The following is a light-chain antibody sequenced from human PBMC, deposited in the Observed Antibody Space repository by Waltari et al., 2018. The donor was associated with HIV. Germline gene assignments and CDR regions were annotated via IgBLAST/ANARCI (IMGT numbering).Light chain of an antibody. J-gene: IGLJ3*02. CDR1: SSNIGYYA. Sequence: QSVLAQPPSVSAAPGQRVTISCSGSSSNIGYYAVNWYQEIPGKAPKLLIYHDDLKPPGVSDRFSSSKSGTSASLAISDLQFDDAGIYYCAGWDDSLNGGVFGGGTKLTVL. V-gene: IGLV1-36*01. CDR3: AGWDDSLNGGV. CDR2: HDD.